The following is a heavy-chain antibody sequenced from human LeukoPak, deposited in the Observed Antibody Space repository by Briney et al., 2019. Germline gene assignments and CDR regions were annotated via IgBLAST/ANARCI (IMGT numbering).Heavy chain of an antibody. V-gene: IGHV4-38-2*02. D-gene: IGHD3-3*01. Sequence: SETLSLTCTVSGYSISSGYFWVWICQPPGQALDWIGSIYHSGSTYYNPSLKSRVTISVDTSKNQFSLKLSSVTAADTAVYYCASLVGFLEWFDYWGQGTLVTVSS. CDR2: IYHSGST. J-gene: IGHJ4*02. CDR3: ASLVGFLEWFDY. CDR1: GYSISSGYF.